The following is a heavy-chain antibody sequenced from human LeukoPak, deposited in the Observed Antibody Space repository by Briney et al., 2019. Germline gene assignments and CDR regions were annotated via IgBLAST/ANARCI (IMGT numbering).Heavy chain of an antibody. D-gene: IGHD3-22*01. CDR2: IGTAGDT. CDR3: AEKHYYDSSGTYTYYYGMDV. CDR1: GFTFSSYD. J-gene: IGHJ6*02. V-gene: IGHV3-13*01. Sequence: GGSLRLSCAASGFTFSSYDMHWVRQATGKGLEWGSAIGTAGDTYYPGSVKGRFTISRENAKNSLYLQMNSLRAGDTAVYYCAEKHYYDSSGTYTYYYGMDVWGQGTTVTVSS.